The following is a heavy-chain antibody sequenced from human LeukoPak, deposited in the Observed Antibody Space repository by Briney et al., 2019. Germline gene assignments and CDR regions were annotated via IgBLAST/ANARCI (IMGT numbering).Heavy chain of an antibody. J-gene: IGHJ4*02. CDR2: ISGSGGST. V-gene: IGHV3-23*01. Sequence: GGSLRLSCAASGFTFSSYWMSWVRQAPGKGLEWVSAISGSGGSTYYADSVKGRFTISRDNSKNTLYLQMNSLRAEDTAVYYCAKDKATMVRGVIKSPAFDYWGLGTLVTVSS. CDR1: GFTFSSYW. D-gene: IGHD3-10*01. CDR3: AKDKATMVRGVIKSPAFDY.